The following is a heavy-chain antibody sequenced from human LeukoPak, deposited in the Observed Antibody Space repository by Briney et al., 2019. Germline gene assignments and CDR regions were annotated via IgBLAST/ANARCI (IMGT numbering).Heavy chain of an antibody. CDR2: IYPSGTT. J-gene: IGHJ4*02. CDR3: AKGTVITSDYFDN. V-gene: IGHV4-30-2*01. D-gene: IGHD4-11*01. Sequence: SETLSLTCAVSGGSVTRDSYSWSWIRQPPGKGLEWIGSIYPSGTTYKKSSLKSRVTMSLYRSKNQFSLRLSSVTAADTAVYYCAKGTVITSDYFDNWGQGTLVTVSS. CDR1: GGSVTRDSYS.